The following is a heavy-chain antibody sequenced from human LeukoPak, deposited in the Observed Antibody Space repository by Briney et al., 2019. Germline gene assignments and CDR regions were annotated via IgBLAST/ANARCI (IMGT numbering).Heavy chain of an antibody. CDR1: GGSISSYY. Sequence: SETLSLTCTVSGGSISSYYWSWIRQPPGKGLEWIGEINHSGSTNYNPSLKSRVTISVDTSKNQFSLKLSSVTAADTAVYYCARGAGTYYYDSSGYRKYFQHWGQGTLVTVSS. V-gene: IGHV4-34*01. CDR2: INHSGST. D-gene: IGHD3-22*01. CDR3: ARGAGTYYYDSSGYRKYFQH. J-gene: IGHJ1*01.